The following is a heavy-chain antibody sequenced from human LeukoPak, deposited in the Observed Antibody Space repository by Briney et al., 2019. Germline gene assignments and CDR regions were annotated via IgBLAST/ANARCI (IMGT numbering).Heavy chain of an antibody. V-gene: IGHV3-30*02. CDR3: AKDTYWSGYTPDALDI. D-gene: IGHD3-3*01. CDR1: GFTFSSYG. CDR2: IRYDGSNK. J-gene: IGHJ3*02. Sequence: PGGSLRLSCAASGFTFSSYGMHWVRQAPGKGLEWMAFIRYDGSNKDYADSVKGRFTISRDISKNTFYLQMNSLRPEDTAVYYCAKDTYWSGYTPDALDIWGQGAMVTVSS.